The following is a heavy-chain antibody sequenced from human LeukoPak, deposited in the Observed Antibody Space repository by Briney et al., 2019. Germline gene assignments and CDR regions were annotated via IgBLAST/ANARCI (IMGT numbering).Heavy chain of an antibody. CDR2: ISDGGAT. Sequence: SDTLSSTFTVPDNAISSYYWSGIRQPPGKGLEWIGYISDGGATMYNPSLRSRITISIDTSKHQFSLNLTSVTAADTAVYFCARVGRGTHTWGTYSFDYWGQGALVTVSS. CDR3: ARVGRGTHTWGTYSFDY. V-gene: IGHV4-59*01. CDR1: DNAISSYY. D-gene: IGHD3-16*01. J-gene: IGHJ4*02.